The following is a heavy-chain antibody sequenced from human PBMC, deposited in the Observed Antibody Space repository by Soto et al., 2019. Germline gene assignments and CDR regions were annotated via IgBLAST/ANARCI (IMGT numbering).Heavy chain of an antibody. CDR3: ARTRDLITIFGVVYYFDY. D-gene: IGHD3-3*01. J-gene: IGHJ4*02. CDR2: IKQDGSEK. CDR1: KLTFSSYC. V-gene: IGHV3-7*01. Sequence: VTLRLSCPASKLTFSSYCMSWVRQSPGKGLEWVANIKQDGSEKYYVDSVKGRFTISRDNAKNSLYLQMNSLRAEDTAVYYCARTRDLITIFGVVYYFDYWGQGTLVTVSS.